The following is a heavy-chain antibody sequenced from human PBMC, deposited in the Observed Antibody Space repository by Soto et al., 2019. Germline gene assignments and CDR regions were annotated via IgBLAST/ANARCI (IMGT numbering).Heavy chain of an antibody. J-gene: IGHJ6*02. CDR1: GGSFREYY. CDR3: ARDIITVIGGQIYYYFGMDV. Sequence: SETLSLTCAAGGGSFREYYWSWIRQPPGKGLEWIGEINQSGTTHYNPSLKRRLNITIDTSKNQFSLKLTSVTAADTATYYCARDIITVIGGQIYYYFGMDVWGQGTTVTVSS. D-gene: IGHD3-10*01. CDR2: INQSGTT. V-gene: IGHV4-34*01.